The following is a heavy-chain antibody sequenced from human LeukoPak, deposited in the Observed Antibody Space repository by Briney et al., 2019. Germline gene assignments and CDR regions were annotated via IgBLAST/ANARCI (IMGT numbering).Heavy chain of an antibody. CDR2: IYGGGST. V-gene: IGHV3-66*01. CDR1: GFTVSSNY. CDR3: ARTGIAAVGTRYYYYYYGLDV. D-gene: IGHD6-13*01. Sequence: GGPLRLSCAASGFTVSSNYINWVRQAPGKGLEWVSVIYGGGSTFYADSVKGRFTISRDNSKNTLYLQMNSLRAEDTAVYFCARTGIAAVGTRYYYYYYGLDVWGQGTTVTVSS. J-gene: IGHJ6*02.